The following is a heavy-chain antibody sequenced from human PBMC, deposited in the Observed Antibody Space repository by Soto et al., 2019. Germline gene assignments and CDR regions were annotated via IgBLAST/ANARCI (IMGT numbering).Heavy chain of an antibody. CDR3: ATWHLQEHAYDV. V-gene: IGHV3-53*01. CDR1: GLTVSGKKY. D-gene: IGHD4-4*01. Sequence: DVQLVESGGGLIQPGGSLRLSCAVSGLTVSGKKYVAWVRQAPGKGLEWVSGFYDLDGTYYADSLKGRFTTSGDSSRTIVYLHMNGLRPEDTAVYYCATWHLQEHAYDVWGQGTTVTVSS. J-gene: IGHJ3*01. CDR2: FYDLDGT.